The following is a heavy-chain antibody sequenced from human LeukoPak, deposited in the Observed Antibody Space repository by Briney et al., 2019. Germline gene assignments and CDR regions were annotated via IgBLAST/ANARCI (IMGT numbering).Heavy chain of an antibody. CDR2: INTNTGNP. Sequence: ASVKVSCKASGYTFTSHAMNWVRQAPGQGLEWMGWINTNTGNPTYAQAFTGRFVFSSDTSVSTAYLQISSLKAEDTAVYYCARQGPGYCSSTSCYGVGYWGQGTLVTVSS. CDR3: ARQGPGYCSSTSCYGVGY. V-gene: IGHV7-4-1*02. CDR1: GYTFTSHA. J-gene: IGHJ4*02. D-gene: IGHD2-2*01.